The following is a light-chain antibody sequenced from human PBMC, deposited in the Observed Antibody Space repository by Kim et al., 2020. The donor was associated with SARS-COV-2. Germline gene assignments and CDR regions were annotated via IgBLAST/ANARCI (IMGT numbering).Light chain of an antibody. CDR2: GAS. CDR1: QSISSEF. CDR3: QQYTTSPPAYT. Sequence: PGERATLSCRASQSISSEFLAWYQQISGQPPRLIIFGASNRAAGIPDRFSGGGSGTDFTLTITRLEPADSAVYYCQQYTTSPPAYTFGQGTKLEIK. J-gene: IGKJ2*01. V-gene: IGKV3-20*01.